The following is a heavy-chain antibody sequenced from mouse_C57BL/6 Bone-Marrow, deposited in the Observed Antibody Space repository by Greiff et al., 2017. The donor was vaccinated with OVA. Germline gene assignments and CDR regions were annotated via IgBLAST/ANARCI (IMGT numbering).Heavy chain of an antibody. D-gene: IGHD1-1*01. CDR3: TRALYYYGSAYYYAMDY. CDR1: GFTFSDAW. CDR2: IRNKANNPAT. Sequence: EVKVEESGGGLVQPGGSMKLSCAASGFTFSDAWMDWVRQSPEKGLEWVAEIRNKANNPATYYAESVKGRLTISRDDSKSSVYLQMNSLRAEDTGIYYCTRALYYYGSAYYYAMDYWGQGTSVTVSS. J-gene: IGHJ4*01. V-gene: IGHV6-6*01.